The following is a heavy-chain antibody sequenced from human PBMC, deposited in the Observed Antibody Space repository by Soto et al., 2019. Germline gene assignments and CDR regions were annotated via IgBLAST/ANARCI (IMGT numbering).Heavy chain of an antibody. Sequence: GGSLRLSCAASGLTFSSYWMHWVRQAPGEGLAWGSAIRGSGGSTYYADSVKGRFTISRDNSKNTLYLQMNSLRAEDTAVYYCAKNSIVIVRAVSRSYDYWDKGTLVTGSS. J-gene: IGHJ4*02. V-gene: IGHV3-23*01. CDR3: AKNSIVIVRAVSRSYDY. CDR1: GLTFSSYW. D-gene: IGHD2-2*01. CDR2: IRGSGGST.